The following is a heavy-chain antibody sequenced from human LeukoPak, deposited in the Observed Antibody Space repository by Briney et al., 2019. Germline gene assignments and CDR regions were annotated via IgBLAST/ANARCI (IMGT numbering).Heavy chain of an antibody. Sequence: PSETLSLTCTVSGGSISSGDYYWSWIRQPPGKGLEWIGYIYYSGSTYYNPSLKSRVTISVDTSKNQFSLKLSSVTAADTAVYYCAREVDYGDYRLLDYWGQGTLVTVSS. V-gene: IGHV4-30-4*02. D-gene: IGHD4-17*01. CDR2: IYYSGST. J-gene: IGHJ4*02. CDR3: AREVDYGDYRLLDY. CDR1: GGSISSGDYY.